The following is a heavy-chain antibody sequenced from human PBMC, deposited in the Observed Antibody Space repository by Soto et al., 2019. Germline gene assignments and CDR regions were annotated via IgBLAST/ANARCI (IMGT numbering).Heavy chain of an antibody. CDR2: IYYSGST. V-gene: IGHV4-30-2*01. CDR1: CGSITSGGYY. Sequence: TLSLTCTVSCGSITSGGYYWSLVRQHPGKGPGGIGYIYYSGSTYYNPSLKSRVTISVDRSKNQFSLKLSSVTAADTAVYYCASSLRNYYILTGYYKPPIFDYRGQRSPVTGSS. CDR3: ASSLRNYYILTGYYKPPIFDY. J-gene: IGHJ4*02. D-gene: IGHD3-9*01.